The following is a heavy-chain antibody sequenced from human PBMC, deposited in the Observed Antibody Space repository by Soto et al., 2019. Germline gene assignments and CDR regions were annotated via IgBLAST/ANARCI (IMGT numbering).Heavy chain of an antibody. J-gene: IGHJ6*02. CDR2: IYYSGST. V-gene: IGHV4-30-4*01. D-gene: IGHD4-4*01. CDR3: ARYSAYYYGMDV. Sequence: PSETRSLTCTVSGGSISSGDYYWSWIRQPPGKGLEWIGYIYYSGSTYYNPSLKSRVTISVDTSKNQFSLKLSSVTAADTAVYYCARYSAYYYGMDVWGQGTTVTVSS. CDR1: GGSISSGDYY.